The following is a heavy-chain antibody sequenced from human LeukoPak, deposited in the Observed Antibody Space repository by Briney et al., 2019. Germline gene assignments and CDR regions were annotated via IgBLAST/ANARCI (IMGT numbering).Heavy chain of an antibody. J-gene: IGHJ4*02. CDR3: ARMGIVGATGYYFDY. CDR2: IYYSGST. CDR1: GGSISSGNYY. V-gene: IGHV4-31*03. Sequence: SQTLSLTCTVSGGSISSGNYYWNWIRQHPGKGLEWIGYIYYSGSTYYNPSLKSRVNISVDTSKNQFSLKLNSVTAADTAVYYCARMGIVGATGYYFDYWGQGTLATVSS. D-gene: IGHD1-26*01.